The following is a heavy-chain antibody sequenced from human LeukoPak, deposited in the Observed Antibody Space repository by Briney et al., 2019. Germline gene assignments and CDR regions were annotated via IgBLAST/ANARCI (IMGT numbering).Heavy chain of an antibody. V-gene: IGHV1-69*13. J-gene: IGHJ5*02. CDR3: ARGLYCTGGSCYWFDP. D-gene: IGHD2-15*01. CDR2: IIPIFGTA. Sequence: SVKVSCKASGGTFSSYAISWVRQAPGQGLEWMGGIIPIFGTANYAQKFQGRVTITADESTSTAYMELSSLRSEDTAVYYCARGLYCTGGSCYWFDPWGQGTLVTVSS. CDR1: GGTFSSYA.